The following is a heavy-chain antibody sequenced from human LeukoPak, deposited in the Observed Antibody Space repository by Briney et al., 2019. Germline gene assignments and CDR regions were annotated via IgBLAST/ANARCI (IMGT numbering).Heavy chain of an antibody. V-gene: IGHV4-34*01. CDR2: INHSGST. D-gene: IGHD4-23*01. Sequence: SETLSLTCAVYGGSFSGYYWSWIRQPPGKGLEWIGEINHSGSTNYNPSLKSRVIISVDTSKNQFSLNLSSVTAADTAVYYCARVRGAYGGNSGWGYWGQGILVTVSS. CDR1: GGSFSGYY. CDR3: ARVRGAYGGNSGWGY. J-gene: IGHJ4*02.